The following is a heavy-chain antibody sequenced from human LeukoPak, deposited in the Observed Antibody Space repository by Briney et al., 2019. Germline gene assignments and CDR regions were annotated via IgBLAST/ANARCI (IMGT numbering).Heavy chain of an antibody. CDR3: VAVAGTKPLFLFDC. V-gene: IGHV4-30-2*01. CDR1: GGSISSGGYY. D-gene: IGHD6-19*01. CDR2: IYHSGST. Sequence: SETLSLTCTVSGGSISSGGYYWSWLRQPPGKGLEWIRYIYHSGSTDYNPSLKSRVTISVDRSKNQFPLKLSSVTAADTAVYYCVAVAGTKPLFLFDCWGQGTLVTVSS. J-gene: IGHJ4*02.